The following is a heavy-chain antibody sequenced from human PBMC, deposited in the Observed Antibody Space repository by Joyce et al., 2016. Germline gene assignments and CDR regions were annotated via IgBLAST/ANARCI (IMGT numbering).Heavy chain of an antibody. J-gene: IGHJ2*01. Sequence: QLVESGGGFVEPGRSLRISCAASGFPFENYTLGWVRQPPGKRLEWVSFLSRSSGTIYFDDSLRDRFSISRDNSKNSLYLYMHSLRVEDTALYFCTRQYCSGGTCFWYFDLWGRGTPVTVSS. CDR2: LSRSSGTI. D-gene: IGHD3-10*02. CDR1: GFPFENYT. CDR3: TRQYCSGGTCFWYFDL. V-gene: IGHV3-48*04.